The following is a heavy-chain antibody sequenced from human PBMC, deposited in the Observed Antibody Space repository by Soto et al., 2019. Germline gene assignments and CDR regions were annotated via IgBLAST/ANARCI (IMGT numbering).Heavy chain of an antibody. V-gene: IGHV3-23*01. CDR1: GFTFSSYA. CDR2: TSGAGGTS. CDR3: AKTDPGCSGGTCYRPYDY. D-gene: IGHD2-15*01. Sequence: GGSLRLSCAASGFTFSSYAMSWVRQAPGKGLEWVSGTSGAGGTSYYADTVKGRFTISRDNSKNTLYLQMNSLRAEDTAVYYCAKTDPGCSGGTCYRPYDYWGQGTLVTVSS. J-gene: IGHJ4*02.